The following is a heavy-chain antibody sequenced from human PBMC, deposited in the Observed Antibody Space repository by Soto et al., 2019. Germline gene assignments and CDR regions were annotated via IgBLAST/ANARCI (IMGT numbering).Heavy chain of an antibody. Sequence: PSETLSLTCTVSGGSISSSNYYWGWIRQPPGKGLEWIGSIYYGGSTYYNPSLKSRATISVDTSKNQFSLKLSSVTAADTAVYYCARLVEVAGSSSLYPVFFDYWGQGTLVTVYS. CDR1: GGSISSSNYY. CDR3: ARLVEVAGSSSLYPVFFDY. V-gene: IGHV4-39*01. D-gene: IGHD2-15*01. J-gene: IGHJ4*02. CDR2: IYYGGST.